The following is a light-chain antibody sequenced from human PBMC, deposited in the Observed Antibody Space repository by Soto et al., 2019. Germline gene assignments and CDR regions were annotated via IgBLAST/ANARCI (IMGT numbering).Light chain of an antibody. Sequence: EIVLTQSPGPLSFSPGQXANLFRKASQSVASVYSAWYQQKPGQAPRLLISGASSRATGIPDRFSGSGFGTDFTLTISRLEPEDFALYYCQHYAGGSRITFGQGTRLENK. CDR1: QSVASVY. CDR3: QHYAGGSRIT. J-gene: IGKJ5*01. CDR2: GAS. V-gene: IGKV3-20*01.